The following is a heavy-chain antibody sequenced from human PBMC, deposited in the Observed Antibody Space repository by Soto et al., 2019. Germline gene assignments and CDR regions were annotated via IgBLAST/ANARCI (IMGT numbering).Heavy chain of an antibody. V-gene: IGHV1-3*05. CDR1: GYTFTGYA. CDR3: ARAVAVPADFDY. Sequence: QVQLVQSGAEEKKPGASVKVSCKASGYTFTGYAMHWVRQAPGHRLEWMGWINAGNGNTKYSQKFQGRVTITRDTSASTAYMDLSSLRSEDTAVYYCARAVAVPADFDYWGQGTLVTVSS. D-gene: IGHD6-19*01. CDR2: INAGNGNT. J-gene: IGHJ4*02.